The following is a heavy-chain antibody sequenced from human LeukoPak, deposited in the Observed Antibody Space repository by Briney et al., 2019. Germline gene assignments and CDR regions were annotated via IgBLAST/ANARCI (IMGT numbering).Heavy chain of an antibody. CDR2: ISYSGTT. V-gene: IGHV4-38-2*02. CDR3: AREGKPEHSSSSYAFDI. Sequence: PSETLSLTCTVSGYSISSGYYWGWIRQPPGKGLEWIGSISYSGTTYYSPSLKSRVTMSVDTSKNQFSLRLSSVTAADTAVYYCAREGKPEHSSSSYAFDIWGQGTMVTVSS. D-gene: IGHD6-6*01. J-gene: IGHJ3*02. CDR1: GYSISSGYY.